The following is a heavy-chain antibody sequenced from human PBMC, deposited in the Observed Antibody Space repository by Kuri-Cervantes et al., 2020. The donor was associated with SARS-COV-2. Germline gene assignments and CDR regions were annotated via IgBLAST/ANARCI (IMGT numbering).Heavy chain of an antibody. CDR2: IRSKANSYAT. D-gene: IGHD3-22*01. J-gene: IGHJ4*02. CDR1: GITFSGSA. Sequence: GESLKISWAASGITFSGSAMHWVRQASGKGLEWVGRIRSKANSYATAYAASVKGRFTISRDDSKNTAYLQMNSLKTEDTAVYYCTFDYYDSSGYFLFDYWGQGTLVTVSS. CDR3: TFDYYDSSGYFLFDY. V-gene: IGHV3-73*01.